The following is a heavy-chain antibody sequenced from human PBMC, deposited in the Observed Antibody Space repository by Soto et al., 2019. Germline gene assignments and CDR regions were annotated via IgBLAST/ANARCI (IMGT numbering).Heavy chain of an antibody. CDR1: GGSVNSYY. J-gene: IGHJ4*02. D-gene: IGHD2-21*02. Sequence: SETLSLTCTVSGGSVNSYYWSWIRQPPGKGLEWIGYIFYSGSTKSNPSLKSRVTMSVDMSKNQFSLRLTSVTAADTAVYYCARIFPSYCGGDCSYFDSWGQGTLVTVSS. V-gene: IGHV4-59*02. CDR3: ARIFPSYCGGDCSYFDS. CDR2: IFYSGST.